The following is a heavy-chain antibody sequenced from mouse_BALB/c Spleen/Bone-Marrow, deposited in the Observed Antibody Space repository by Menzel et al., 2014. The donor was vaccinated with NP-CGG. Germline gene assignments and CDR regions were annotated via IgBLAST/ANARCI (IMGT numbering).Heavy chain of an antibody. J-gene: IGHJ4*01. D-gene: IGHD1-1*01. Sequence: EVKVVESGAELVKPGASVKLSCTASGFNIKDTYIHWVKQRPEQGLEWIGRIDPANGNTKYDPKFQGKATITADTSSNTAYLRLSSLTSEDTAVYYCARYRYCGSSGWDYWGQGTSVTVSS. CDR1: GFNIKDTY. V-gene: IGHV14-3*02. CDR3: ARYRYCGSSGWDY. CDR2: IDPANGNT.